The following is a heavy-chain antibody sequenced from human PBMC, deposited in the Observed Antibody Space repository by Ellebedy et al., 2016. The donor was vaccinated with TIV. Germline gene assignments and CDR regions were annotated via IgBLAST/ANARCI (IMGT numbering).Heavy chain of an antibody. V-gene: IGHV3-33*01. J-gene: IGHJ2*01. CDR1: GFSLSSYG. D-gene: IGHD6-19*01. Sequence: GESLKISCAASGFSLSSYGMHWVRQAPGKGLEWVALIWSHGRNEYYADSVKGRFTISRDSSKNTLYLEMNSLRDEDTAVYYCARDSDNSARYWYFDLWGRGTLVTVSS. CDR3: ARDSDNSARYWYFDL. CDR2: IWSHGRNE.